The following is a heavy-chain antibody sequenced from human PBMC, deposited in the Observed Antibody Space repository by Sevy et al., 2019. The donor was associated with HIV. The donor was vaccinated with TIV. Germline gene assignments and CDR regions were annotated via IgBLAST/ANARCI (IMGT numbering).Heavy chain of an antibody. D-gene: IGHD2-15*01. CDR2: ISGSGGST. CDR3: AYGYGYCSGGSCLSFQH. Sequence: GGSLRPSCAASGFTFSSYAMSWVRQAPGKGLEWVSAISGSGGSTYYADSVKGRFTISRDNSKNTLYLQMNSLRAEDTAVYYCAYGYGYCSGGSCLSFQHWGQGTLVTVSS. J-gene: IGHJ1*01. V-gene: IGHV3-23*01. CDR1: GFTFSSYA.